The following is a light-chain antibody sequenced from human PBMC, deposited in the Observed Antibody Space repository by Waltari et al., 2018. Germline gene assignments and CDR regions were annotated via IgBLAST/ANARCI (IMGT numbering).Light chain of an antibody. J-gene: IGKJ3*01. CDR2: GAS. Sequence: EIVLTQSPGTLSLSPGERVTLSCRASQSVSRNLLAWYQQKPGQAPRLLIYGASSRATGNPDRFSGSGSGTDFTLTISRLEPEDFAVYSCQQYSNSPFTFGPGTKVDIK. CDR3: QQYSNSPFT. CDR1: QSVSRNL. V-gene: IGKV3-20*01.